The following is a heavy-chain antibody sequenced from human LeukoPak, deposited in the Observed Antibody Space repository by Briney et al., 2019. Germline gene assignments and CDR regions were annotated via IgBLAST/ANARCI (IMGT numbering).Heavy chain of an antibody. J-gene: IGHJ4*02. Sequence: ASVTVSFTSSGYTFTDYYMHWVRQAPGQGLEWLGWINPNSGGTSYAQKFQGRVTMTRDTSISTAYMEVSRLRSDDTAVYYCATMGATNFDHWGQGTLVTVSS. CDR3: ATMGATNFDH. D-gene: IGHD1-26*01. V-gene: IGHV1-2*02. CDR1: GYTFTDYY. CDR2: INPNSGGT.